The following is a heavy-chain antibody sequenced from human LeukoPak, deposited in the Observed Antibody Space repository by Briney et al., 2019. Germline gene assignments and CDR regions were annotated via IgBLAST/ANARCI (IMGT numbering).Heavy chain of an antibody. CDR3: ARDAQWELRAFDV. CDR1: GYTFTGYY. CDR2: IIPVFDRP. V-gene: IGHV1-69*06. J-gene: IGHJ3*01. Sequence: SVKVSCKASGYTFTGYYMHWVRQAPGQGLEWMGGIIPVFDRPNYAQKFEGRVTITADKSTNTTYMEISRLTSDDTAVYYCARDAQWELRAFDVWGRGTMVIVSS. D-gene: IGHD1-7*01.